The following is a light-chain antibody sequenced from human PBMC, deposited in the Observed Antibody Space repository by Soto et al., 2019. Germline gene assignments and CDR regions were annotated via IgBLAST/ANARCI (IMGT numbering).Light chain of an antibody. Sequence: QSALTQPASVSGSPGQSITISCTGTSSDVGGFNYVSWYQQHPGKAPKLVIYEVSNRPSGISNRFSGSKSGNTASLTLSGLQAEDEADYYCSSYTTSSPLVFGTGTKVTVL. CDR2: EVS. CDR1: SSDVGGFNY. V-gene: IGLV2-14*01. J-gene: IGLJ1*01. CDR3: SSYTTSSPLV.